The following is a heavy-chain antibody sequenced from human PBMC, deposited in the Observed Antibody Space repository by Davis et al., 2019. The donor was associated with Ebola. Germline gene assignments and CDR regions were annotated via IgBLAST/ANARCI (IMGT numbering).Heavy chain of an antibody. V-gene: IGHV3-74*01. Sequence: PGGSLRLSCAASGFTFSTYVMTWVRQAPGKGLVWVSRTNSDGSITSYADSVKGRFTIFRDNVENSVSLQMNGLRAEDTALYYCARASRPSGKVPKYFFDFWGQGALVTVSS. CDR2: TNSDGSIT. CDR3: ARASRPSGKVPKYFFDF. CDR1: GFTFSTYV. J-gene: IGHJ4*02. D-gene: IGHD1-1*01.